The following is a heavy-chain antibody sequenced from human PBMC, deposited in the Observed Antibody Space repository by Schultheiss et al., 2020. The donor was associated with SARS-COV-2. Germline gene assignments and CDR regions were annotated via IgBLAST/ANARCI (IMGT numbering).Heavy chain of an antibody. V-gene: IGHV4-59*12. CDR2: IYYSGST. J-gene: IGHJ6*03. CDR1: GGSISSYY. D-gene: IGHD4-17*01. CDR3: AREGRGGDYGGFYYYYYMDV. Sequence: SETLSLTCTVSGGSISSYYWSWIRQPPGKGLEWIGSIYYSGSTYYNPSLKSRVTISVDTSKNQFSLKLSSVTAADTAVYYCAREGRGGDYGGFYYYYYMDVWGKGTTVTVSS.